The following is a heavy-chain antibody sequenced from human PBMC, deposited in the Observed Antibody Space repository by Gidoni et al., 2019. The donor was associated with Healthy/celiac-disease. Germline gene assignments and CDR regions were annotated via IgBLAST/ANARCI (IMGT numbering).Heavy chain of an antibody. CDR3: ARGAYGDSPFDY. V-gene: IGHV3-21*01. D-gene: IGHD4-17*01. J-gene: IGHJ4*02. Sequence: EVQLVDSGGGLVKPGGSLRLSWAASGYTFSSYSMNWVRQAPGKGLEWFSSISSSSSYIYYADSVKGRFTISRDNAKNSLYLQMNSLRAEDTAVYYCARGAYGDSPFDYWGQGTLVTVSS. CDR2: ISSSSSYI. CDR1: GYTFSSYS.